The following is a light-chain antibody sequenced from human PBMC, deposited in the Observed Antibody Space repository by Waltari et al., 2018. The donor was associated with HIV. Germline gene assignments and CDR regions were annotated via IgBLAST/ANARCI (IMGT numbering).Light chain of an antibody. CDR1: KLGDKH. CDR2: QDR. Sequence: SYEVTQPPSVSVSPGQTASITCSGDKLGDKHACWYQQKPGQSPVLVIYQDRKRPSGIPERFSGSNSGNTATLTIGGTQAMDEADYYGQAWDSSTVVFGGGTKLTVL. V-gene: IGLV3-1*01. CDR3: QAWDSSTVV. J-gene: IGLJ2*01.